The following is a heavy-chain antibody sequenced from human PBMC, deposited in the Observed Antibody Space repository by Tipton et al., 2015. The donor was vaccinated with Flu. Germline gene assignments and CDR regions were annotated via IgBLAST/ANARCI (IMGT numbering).Heavy chain of an antibody. J-gene: IGHJ5*02. D-gene: IGHD5-18*01. Sequence: QLVQSGAEVKKPGASVKVSCKASGYTFTDYYMHWVRQAPGQGLEWMGWINPNTGGTNYAQKFQGRVTMTRDTSISTAYMELSRLTSDDTAVYHCARDRYSYGPSWDWFDPWGQGTLVTVSS. V-gene: IGHV1-2*02. CDR2: INPNTGGT. CDR3: ARDRYSYGPSWDWFDP. CDR1: GYTFTDYY.